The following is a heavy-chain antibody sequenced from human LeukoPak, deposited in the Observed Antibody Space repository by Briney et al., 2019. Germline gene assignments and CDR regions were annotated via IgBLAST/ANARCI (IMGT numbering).Heavy chain of an antibody. J-gene: IGHJ6*03. D-gene: IGHD2-2*01. V-gene: IGHV3-23*01. Sequence: GGSLRPPWQPLGSTLGSFPMGWVGQAPGRGWGWVPAISGSGGSTYYADSVKGRFTISRDNSKNTLYLQMNSLRAEDTAVYYCANVVDYYYYMDVWGKGTTVTVSS. CDR1: GSTLGSFP. CDR2: ISGSGGST. CDR3: ANVVDYYYYMDV.